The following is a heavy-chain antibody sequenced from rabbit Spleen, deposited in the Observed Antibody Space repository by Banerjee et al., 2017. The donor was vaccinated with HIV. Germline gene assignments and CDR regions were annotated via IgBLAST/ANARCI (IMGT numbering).Heavy chain of an antibody. Sequence: QSLEESGGALVKPGASLTLTCTASGFSFRSNAYMCWVRQGPGKGLEWISCIGGDSSDFTYSATWAKGRFTCSKTSSTTVDLKMTSLTAADTATYFCARNYVNAFDPWGPGTLVTVS. J-gene: IGHJ2*01. D-gene: IGHD1-1*01. CDR3: ARNYVNAFDP. CDR2: IGGDSSDFT. V-gene: IGHV1S40*01. CDR1: GFSFRSNAY.